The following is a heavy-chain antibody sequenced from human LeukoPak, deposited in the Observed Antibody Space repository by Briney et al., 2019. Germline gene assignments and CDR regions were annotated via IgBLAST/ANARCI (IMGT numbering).Heavy chain of an antibody. CDR2: IGTAGDT. D-gene: IGHD1/OR15-1a*01. V-gene: IGHV3-13*01. CDR1: GFTFSRDW. Sequence: GGSLRLSCAASGFTFSRDWMHWVRQAPGKGLEWVSAIGTAGDTYYPGSVKGRFTISRENAKNSLYLQMNSLRAGDTAVYYCARGRSNWNSLELIDYWGQGTLVTVSS. CDR3: ARGRSNWNSLELIDY. J-gene: IGHJ4*02.